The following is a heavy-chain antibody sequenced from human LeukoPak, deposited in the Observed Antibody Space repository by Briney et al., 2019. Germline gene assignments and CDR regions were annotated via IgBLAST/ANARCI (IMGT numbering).Heavy chain of an antibody. D-gene: IGHD5-12*01. CDR1: GYTFTSYG. CDR2: ISASNGNT. CDR3: ARDIVATTKSYYYYYTDV. Sequence: GASVKVSCKSSGYTFTSYGISWVRQAPGQGLEWMGWISASNGNTNYAQKLQGRVTMTTDTSTSTAYMELRSLRSDDTAVYYCARDIVATTKSYYYYYTDVWGKGTTVTVSS. J-gene: IGHJ6*03. V-gene: IGHV1-18*01.